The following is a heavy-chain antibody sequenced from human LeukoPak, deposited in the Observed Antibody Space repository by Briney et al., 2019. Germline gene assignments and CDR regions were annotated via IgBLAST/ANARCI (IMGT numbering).Heavy chain of an antibody. D-gene: IGHD3-3*01. CDR1: GFTFSDYS. J-gene: IGHJ4*02. Sequence: GGSLRLSCAASGFTFSDYSMNWVRQAPGKGLEWVSSISGSGGSTFYSNSVKGRFTISRDNSKNMLYLQMNSLRAEDTAVYYCAKDWNYFDYWGQGTLVTVSS. CDR2: ISGSGGST. V-gene: IGHV3-23*01. CDR3: AKDWNYFDY.